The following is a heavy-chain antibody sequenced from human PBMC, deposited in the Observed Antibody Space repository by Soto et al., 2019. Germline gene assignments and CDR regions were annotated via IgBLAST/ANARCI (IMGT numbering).Heavy chain of an antibody. V-gene: IGHV3-74*01. D-gene: IGHD4-17*01. CDR3: ARDGYGDYGATNFLRHNYMDV. CDR1: GFTFSSYW. J-gene: IGHJ6*03. CDR2: INSDGSST. Sequence: GGSLRLSCAASGFTFSSYWMHWVRQAPGKGLVWVSRINSDGSSTSYADSVKGRFTISRDNAKNTLYLQMNSLRAEDTAVYYCARDGYGDYGATNFLRHNYMDVWGKGTTVTVSS.